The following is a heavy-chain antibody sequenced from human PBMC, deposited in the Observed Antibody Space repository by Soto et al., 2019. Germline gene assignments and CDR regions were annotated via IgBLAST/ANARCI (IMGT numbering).Heavy chain of an antibody. V-gene: IGHV4-30-2*01. Sequence: SETLSLTCAVSGGSISSGGYSWSWIRQPPGKGLEWIGYIYHSGITYYNPSLKSRVTISVDRSKNQFSLKVTSVTAADTAVFFCAGAPGYCSTTSCPFDYWGQGIRVTVSS. CDR3: AGAPGYCSTTSCPFDY. D-gene: IGHD2-2*01. CDR2: IYHSGIT. CDR1: GGSISSGGYS. J-gene: IGHJ4*02.